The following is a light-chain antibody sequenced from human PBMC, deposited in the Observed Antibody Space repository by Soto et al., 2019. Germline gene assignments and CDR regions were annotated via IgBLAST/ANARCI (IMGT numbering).Light chain of an antibody. CDR2: DAS. CDR1: QNIRSR. CDR3: QQYHSYWT. J-gene: IGKJ1*01. Sequence: DFQVTQSPSTLSASVGGRCTITCRASQNIRSRLAWFKQKPGKAPKLLIYDASSLESGVPQRLSGSASGTDFTLTISSLKTDDFSTYYCQQYHSYWTFGHGTKVDIK. V-gene: IGKV1-5*01.